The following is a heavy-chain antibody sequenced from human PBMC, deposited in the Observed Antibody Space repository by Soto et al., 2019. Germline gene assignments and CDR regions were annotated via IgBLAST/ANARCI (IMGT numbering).Heavy chain of an antibody. CDR1: GFSLSSSGVG. V-gene: IGHV2-5*01. D-gene: IGHD3-22*01. Sequence: SGPTLVNPTQTLTLTCTFSGFSLSSSGVGVGWIRQPPGKPLEWLALFYWNDDRRYSPSLKSRLTITKDTSKNQVVLTMANMDPVDTATYYCAHSGYFYDSSGYFSTGYYFDYWGQGTLVTVSS. CDR3: AHSGYFYDSSGYFSTGYYFDY. CDR2: FYWNDDR. J-gene: IGHJ4*02.